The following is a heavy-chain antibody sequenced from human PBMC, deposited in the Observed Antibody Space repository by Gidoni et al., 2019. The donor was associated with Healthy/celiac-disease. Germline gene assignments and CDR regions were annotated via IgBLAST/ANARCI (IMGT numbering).Heavy chain of an antibody. D-gene: IGHD6-13*01. CDR3: ARGRGGSSWYYFDY. J-gene: IGHJ4*02. V-gene: IGHV1-69*01. CDR1: GGTFSSYA. Sequence: QVQLVQSGAEVKKPGSSVKVSCKASGGTFSSYAISWVRQAPGQGLEWMGGIIPIFGTANYAQKFQGRVTITADESTSTAYMERSSLRSEDTAVYYCARGRGGSSWYYFDYWGQGTLVTVSS. CDR2: IIPIFGTA.